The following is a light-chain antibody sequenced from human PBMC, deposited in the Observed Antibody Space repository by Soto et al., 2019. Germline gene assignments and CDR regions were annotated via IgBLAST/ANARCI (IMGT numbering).Light chain of an antibody. J-gene: IGLJ2*01. CDR2: SNN. V-gene: IGLV1-44*01. Sequence: QSVLTQPPSASGTPGQRVTISCSGSSSNIGSNTVNWYQQLPGTAPKLLIYSNNQRPSGVPDRFSGSKSGTSAYQAISGLQSEDEADYYCAAWDDSLNGPHVVFGGGTKLTVL. CDR1: SSNIGSNT. CDR3: AAWDDSLNGPHVV.